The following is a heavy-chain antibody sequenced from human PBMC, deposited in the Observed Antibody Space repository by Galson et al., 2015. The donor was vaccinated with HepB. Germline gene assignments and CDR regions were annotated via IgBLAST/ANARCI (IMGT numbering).Heavy chain of an antibody. CDR1: GFTFGDYA. J-gene: IGHJ4*02. D-gene: IGHD6-13*01. CDR3: AREAAGLRGYFDY. CDR2: IRRNTYGATT. V-gene: IGHV3-49*03. Sequence: SLRLSCASSGFTFGDYAVNWFRQAPGKGLEWIGFIRRNTYGATTEYAASLKGRFSISRDDSKNIAHLQMNSLQTEDTAVYFCAREAAGLRGYFDYWGRETLVTVSS.